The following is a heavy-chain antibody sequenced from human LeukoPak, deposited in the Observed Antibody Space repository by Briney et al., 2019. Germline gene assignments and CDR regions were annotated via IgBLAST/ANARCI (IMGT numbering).Heavy chain of an antibody. CDR1: GGSISSYY. CDR2: IYTSGST. Sequence: PSETLSLTCTVSGGSISSYYWSWIRQPAGKGLEGIGRIYTSGSTNYNPSLKSRVTMSVDTSKNQFSLKLSSVTAADTAVYYCARDYFYSNYDWFDPWGQGTLVTVSS. D-gene: IGHD4-11*01. CDR3: ARDYFYSNYDWFDP. V-gene: IGHV4-4*07. J-gene: IGHJ5*02.